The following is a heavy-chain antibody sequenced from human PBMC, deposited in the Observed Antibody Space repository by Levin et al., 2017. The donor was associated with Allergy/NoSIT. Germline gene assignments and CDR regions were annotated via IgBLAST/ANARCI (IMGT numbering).Heavy chain of an antibody. CDR1: GFTFSSYW. CDR3: ARVQWLVLGYYYYGMDV. Sequence: GESLKISCAASGFTFSSYWMSWVRQAPGKGLEWVANIKQDGSEKYYVDSVKGRFTISRDNAKNSLYLQMNSLRAEDTAVYYCARVQWLVLGYYYYGMDVWGQGTTVTVSS. J-gene: IGHJ6*02. CDR2: IKQDGSEK. D-gene: IGHD6-19*01. V-gene: IGHV3-7*01.